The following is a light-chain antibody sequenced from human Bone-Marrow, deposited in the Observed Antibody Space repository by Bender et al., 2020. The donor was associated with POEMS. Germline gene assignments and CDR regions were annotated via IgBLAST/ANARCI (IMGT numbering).Light chain of an antibody. J-gene: IGLJ1*01. Sequence: QSALTQPPSASGSPGQSVTISCTGTSSDVGGYEHVSWYQQHPGKVPKLMIYEVTKRPSGVPDRFSGSKSGNTASLTVSGLQAEDEADYYCCSYAGSNPLIFGTGTKVTVL. V-gene: IGLV2-8*01. CDR1: SSDVGGYEH. CDR2: EVT. CDR3: CSYAGSNPLI.